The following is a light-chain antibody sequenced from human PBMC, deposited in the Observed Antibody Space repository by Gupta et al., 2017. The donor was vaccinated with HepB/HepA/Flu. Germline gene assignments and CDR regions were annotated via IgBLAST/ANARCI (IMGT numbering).Light chain of an antibody. CDR2: EVS. CDR3: CSYAGSPYV. V-gene: IGLV2-11*01. J-gene: IGLJ1*01. Sequence: QSALTQPRSMSGSPGQSVTISCTGTSSDVGGYNYVSWYQQHPGKAPKLMIYEVSKRPSGVPDRFSGSKSGNTASLTISGLQAEDEADYYCCSYAGSPYVFGTGTEVTVL. CDR1: SSDVGGYNY.